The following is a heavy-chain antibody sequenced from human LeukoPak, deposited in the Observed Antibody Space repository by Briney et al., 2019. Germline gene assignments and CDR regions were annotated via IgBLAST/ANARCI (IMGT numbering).Heavy chain of an antibody. CDR2: IRYDGSNK. J-gene: IGHJ4*02. V-gene: IGHV3-30*02. D-gene: IGHD2-2*01. Sequence: PWGSLRLSCAASGFTFSSYGMHWVRQAPGKGLEWVAFIRYDGSNKYYADSVKGRFTIARDHSKKRMYLQMTRMRAEDKAVYYCAKDKEDIVVVPGAKIFEYWGQGPLVTVSS. CDR1: GFTFSSYG. CDR3: AKDKEDIVVVPGAKIFEY.